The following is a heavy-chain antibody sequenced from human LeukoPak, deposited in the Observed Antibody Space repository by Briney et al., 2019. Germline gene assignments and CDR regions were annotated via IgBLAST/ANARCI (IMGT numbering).Heavy chain of an antibody. Sequence: GGSLRLSCAGSGFTFSSYATSWVRQAPGKGLEWVSAISDTGATTYDADSVKGRFTISRDNSRSTLYLQMNSLRAEDTALYYCAKDTSIGRYCTNGVCSPFDYWGQGTLVTVSS. V-gene: IGHV3-23*01. CDR2: ISDTGATT. CDR1: GFTFSSYA. CDR3: AKDTSIGRYCTNGVCSPFDY. D-gene: IGHD2-8*01. J-gene: IGHJ4*02.